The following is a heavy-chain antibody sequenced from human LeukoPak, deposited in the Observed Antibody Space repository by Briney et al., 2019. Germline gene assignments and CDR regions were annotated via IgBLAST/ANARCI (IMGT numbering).Heavy chain of an antibody. CDR2: TYYRSKWYN. Sequence: SQTLSLTCAISGDSVSSNSAAWNWIRQSPSRGLEWLGRTYYRSKWYNDYAVSVKSRITINPDTSKNQFPLQLNSVTPEDTAVYYCARDQTDSSGSVPSFDYWGQGTLVTVSS. CDR1: GDSVSSNSAA. D-gene: IGHD6-19*01. J-gene: IGHJ4*02. V-gene: IGHV6-1*01. CDR3: ARDQTDSSGSVPSFDY.